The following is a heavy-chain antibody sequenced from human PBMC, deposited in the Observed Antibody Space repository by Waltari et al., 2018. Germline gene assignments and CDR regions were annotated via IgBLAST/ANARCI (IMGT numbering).Heavy chain of an antibody. J-gene: IGHJ2*01. CDR3: AKENGYNPKYWYFDL. CDR2: ISWDGGST. D-gene: IGHD5-12*01. V-gene: IGHV3-43*01. CDR1: GFTFDDYT. Sequence: EVQLVESGGVVVQPGGSLRPSCAASGFTFDDYTMPWVGQAPGKGLEWVSLISWDGGSTYYADSVKGRFTISRDNSKNSLYLQMNSLRTEDTALYYCAKENGYNPKYWYFDLWGRGTLVTVSS.